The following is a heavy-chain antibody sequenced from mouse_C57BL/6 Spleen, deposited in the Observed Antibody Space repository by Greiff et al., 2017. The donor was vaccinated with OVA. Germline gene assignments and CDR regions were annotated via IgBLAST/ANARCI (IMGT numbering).Heavy chain of an antibody. CDR2: IDPANGNT. D-gene: IGHD4-1*01. CDR3: ARGAGTGGDRFAY. Sequence: VQLQQSVAELVRPGASVKLSCTASGFNIKNTYMHWVKQRPEQGLEWIGRIDPANGNTKYAPKFQGKATITADTSSNTAYLQLSSLTSEDTAVYYCARGAGTGGDRFAYWGQGTLVTVSA. CDR1: GFNIKNTY. J-gene: IGHJ3*01. V-gene: IGHV14-3*01.